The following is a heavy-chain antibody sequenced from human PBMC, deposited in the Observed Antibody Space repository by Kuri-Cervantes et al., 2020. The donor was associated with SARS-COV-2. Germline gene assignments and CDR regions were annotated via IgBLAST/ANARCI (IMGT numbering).Heavy chain of an antibody. V-gene: IGHV1-2*04. CDR3: ATGLDGKQWLVQTRWYYYYGMDV. D-gene: IGHD6-19*01. CDR2: INPNSGGT. J-gene: IGHJ6*02. CDR1: GYTFTGYY. Sequence: ASVKVSCKASGYTFTGYYMHWVRQAPGQGLEWMGWINPNSGGTNYAQKFQGWVTVTRDTSVSTAYMELSRLRSDDTAVYYCATGLDGKQWLVQTRWYYYYGMDVWGQGTTVTVSS.